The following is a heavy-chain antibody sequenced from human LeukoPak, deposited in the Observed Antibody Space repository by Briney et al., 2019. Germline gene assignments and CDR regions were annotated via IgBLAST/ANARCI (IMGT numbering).Heavy chain of an antibody. D-gene: IGHD5-18*01. Sequence: GGSLRLSCAGSGFTFNNYGIHWVRQAPGKGLEWVAVISFDGSDKYYADSVKGRFTISRDNAKNSLYLQMNSLRAEDTALYYCAREKGIQLWFGSRAFDIWGQGTMVTVSS. V-gene: IGHV3-30*03. CDR2: ISFDGSDK. CDR3: AREKGIQLWFGSRAFDI. CDR1: GFTFNNYG. J-gene: IGHJ3*02.